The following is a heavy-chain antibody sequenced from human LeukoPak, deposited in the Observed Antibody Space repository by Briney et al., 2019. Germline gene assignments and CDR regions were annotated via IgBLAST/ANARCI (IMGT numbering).Heavy chain of an antibody. CDR2: NRNKANNYTP. D-gene: IGHD3-22*01. CDR1: GFTFSDHY. CDR3: ARRGRDSDGYAHGYDF. Sequence: GGSLRLSCAASGFTFSDHYIDWVRQAPGKGLEWIARNRNKANNYTPEYAASVKGRFTISRDDSKNSLYLQMNSLKTEDTAVYYCARRGRDSDGYAHGYDFWGQGTLVTVSS. V-gene: IGHV3-72*01. J-gene: IGHJ4*02.